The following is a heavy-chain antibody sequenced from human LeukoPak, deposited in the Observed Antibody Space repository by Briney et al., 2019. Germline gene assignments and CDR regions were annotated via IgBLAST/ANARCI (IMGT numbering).Heavy chain of an antibody. CDR3: AKSRSSSSTSCYNY. D-gene: IGHD2-2*02. Sequence: PGGSLRLSCAASGFPFSSYAMNWVRQAPGKGLEWVSAISGSGASTYYADSVKDRFTLSRDDSKNTLYLQTNSLRAEDTAVYYCAKSRSSSSTSCYNYWGQGTLVTVSS. J-gene: IGHJ4*02. CDR2: ISGSGAST. V-gene: IGHV3-23*01. CDR1: GFPFSSYA.